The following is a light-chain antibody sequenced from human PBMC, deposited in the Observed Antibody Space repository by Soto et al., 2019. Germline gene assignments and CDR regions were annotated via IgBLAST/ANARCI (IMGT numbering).Light chain of an antibody. CDR1: QSVSSNY. CDR2: GVS. J-gene: IGKJ4*01. CDR3: QQYFTSPLT. V-gene: IGKV3-20*01. Sequence: EVVLTQSPGTLSLSPGERATLSCRASQSVSSNYLAWYQQKPGQAPRLLIYGVSTRATGIPDRFSGSGSGTGFSLTISRLEPEDFAMYYCQQYFTSPLTFGGGTKVDIK.